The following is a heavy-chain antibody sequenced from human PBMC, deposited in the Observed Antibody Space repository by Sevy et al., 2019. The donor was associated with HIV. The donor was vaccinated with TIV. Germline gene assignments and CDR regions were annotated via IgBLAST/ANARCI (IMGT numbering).Heavy chain of an antibody. Sequence: SETLSLTCTVSGGSISSYYWSWIRQPPGKGLEWIGYIYYSGSTNYNPSLKSRVTISVDTSKNQFSLKLSSVTAADTAVYYCARVRGSGYSYDFDYWGQGTLVTVSS. CDR1: GGSISSYY. CDR2: IYYSGST. CDR3: ARVRGSGYSYDFDY. D-gene: IGHD5-18*01. V-gene: IGHV4-59*01. J-gene: IGHJ4*02.